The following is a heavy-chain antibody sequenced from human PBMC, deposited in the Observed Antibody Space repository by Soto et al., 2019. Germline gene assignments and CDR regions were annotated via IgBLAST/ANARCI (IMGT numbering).Heavy chain of an antibody. V-gene: IGHV4-31*03. D-gene: IGHD2-21*02. CDR3: ASFPLGGGDCYDSDY. CDR2: IHYSGST. Sequence: QVQLQESGPGLVKPSQTLFLTCTVSGGSISSGGYYWSWIRQHPGKGLAWIGYIHYSGSTYYNQSLKSRVTISVDTSKNQFSLKLSSVTAADTAVYYCASFPLGGGDCYDSDYWGQGTLVTVSS. J-gene: IGHJ4*02. CDR1: GGSISSGGYY.